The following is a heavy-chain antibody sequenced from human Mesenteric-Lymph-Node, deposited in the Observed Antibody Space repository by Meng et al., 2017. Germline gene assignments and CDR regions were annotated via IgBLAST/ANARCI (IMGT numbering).Heavy chain of an antibody. J-gene: IGHJ4*02. CDR2: ISGSGGST. V-gene: IGHV3-23*01. D-gene: IGHD1-26*01. CDR1: GFTFSDYT. CDR3: AKDLVGVTY. Sequence: GESLKISCAASGFTFSDYTMNWVRQAPGKGLEWVSTISGSGGSTYYADSVKGRFTISRDNSKNTLYLQLNSLRGEDTAIYYCAKDLVGVTYWGQGTLVTVSS.